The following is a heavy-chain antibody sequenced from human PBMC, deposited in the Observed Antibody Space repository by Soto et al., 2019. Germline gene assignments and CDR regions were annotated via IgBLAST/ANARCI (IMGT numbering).Heavy chain of an antibody. Sequence: QVQLVQSGAEVKKPGASVKVSCKASGYPFTNYYIHWVRQAPGQGPEWMGIISPSGGSTTYAQKFQGRVTMTRDTSTSTVYMDLSSLRSEDTAVYYCARGVEAGMGVYYHFGMDVWGQGTTVTVSS. V-gene: IGHV1-46*03. CDR2: ISPSGGST. D-gene: IGHD6-13*01. J-gene: IGHJ6*02. CDR3: ARGVEAGMGVYYHFGMDV. CDR1: GYPFTNYY.